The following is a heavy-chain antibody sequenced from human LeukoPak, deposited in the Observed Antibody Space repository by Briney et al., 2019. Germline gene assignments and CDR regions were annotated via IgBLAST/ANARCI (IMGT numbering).Heavy chain of an antibody. Sequence: GGSLRLSCAASGFTFDIYAMSWVRQAPGKGLEWVSGISGSGGSTYYADSVKGRFTISRDNSKNTLYLQMNSLRAEDTAVYYCAKEGGYDIYYYMDVWGKGTTVTVSS. CDR1: GFTFDIYA. V-gene: IGHV3-23*01. D-gene: IGHD5-12*01. J-gene: IGHJ6*03. CDR3: AKEGGYDIYYYMDV. CDR2: ISGSGGST.